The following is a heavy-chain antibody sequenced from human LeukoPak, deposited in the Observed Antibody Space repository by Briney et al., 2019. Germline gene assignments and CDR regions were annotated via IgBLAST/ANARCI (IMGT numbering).Heavy chain of an antibody. CDR2: IYYSGST. D-gene: IGHD2-15*01. Sequence: SQTLSLTCTVSGGSISSGDYYWSWLRQPPGTGLEWIGYIYYSGSTYYNPSLKSRVTISVDTSKNQFSLKLSSVTAADTAVYYCASGYCSGGSCYSEFPFDYWGQGTLVTVSS. V-gene: IGHV4-30-4*01. CDR1: GGSISSGDYY. CDR3: ASGYCSGGSCYSEFPFDY. J-gene: IGHJ4*02.